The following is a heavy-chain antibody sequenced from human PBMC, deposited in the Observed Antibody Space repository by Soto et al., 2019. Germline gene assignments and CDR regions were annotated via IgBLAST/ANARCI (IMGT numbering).Heavy chain of an antibody. J-gene: IGHJ3*01. CDR1: GLTISGKKY. CDR2: LYDVDGS. CDR3: ATWHEREHAFDV. V-gene: IGHV3-53*01. Sequence: EVQLVESGGGLIQPGESLRLSCAAFGLTISGKKYVAWVRQAPGKGLEWVSALYDVDGSFYADSVTGRFTTSSDSSKTTVYLQMNDLRPDDTAVYYCATWHEREHAFDVWGQGTTVTISS. D-gene: IGHD1-1*01.